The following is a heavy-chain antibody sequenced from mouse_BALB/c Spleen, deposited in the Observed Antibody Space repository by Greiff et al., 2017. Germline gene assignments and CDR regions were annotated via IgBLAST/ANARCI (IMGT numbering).Heavy chain of an antibody. V-gene: IGHV5-6-5*01. CDR1: GFTFSSYA. D-gene: IGHD1-1*01. CDR3: ARVGITTVVALYAMDY. CDR2: ISSGGSP. J-gene: IGHJ4*01. Sequence: EVMLVESGGGLVKPGGSLKLSCAASGFTFSSYAMSWVRQTPEKRLEWVASISSGGSPYYPDSVKGRFTISRDNARNILYLQMSSLRSEDTAMYYCARVGITTVVALYAMDYWGQGTSVTVSS.